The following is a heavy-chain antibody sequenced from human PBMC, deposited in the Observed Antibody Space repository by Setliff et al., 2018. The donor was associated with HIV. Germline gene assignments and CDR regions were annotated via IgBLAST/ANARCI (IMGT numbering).Heavy chain of an antibody. CDR1: GYTFTGYY. V-gene: IGHV1-2*06. Sequence: ASVKVSCKASGYTFTGYYVHWVRQAPGQGLEWVGRINPNSGDTNYAQKFQGRVTMTRDTSISTAYMELSRLRSDDTAVYYCARRGRQQSDAFDIWGQGT. CDR3: ARRGRQQSDAFDI. J-gene: IGHJ3*02. D-gene: IGHD6-13*01. CDR2: INPNSGDT.